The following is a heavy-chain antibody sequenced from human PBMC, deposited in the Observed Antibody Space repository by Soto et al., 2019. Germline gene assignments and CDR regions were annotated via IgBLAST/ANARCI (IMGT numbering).Heavy chain of an antibody. D-gene: IGHD3-9*01. J-gene: IGHJ6*03. CDR1: GYSFTGYS. Sequence: ASVKVSCKASGYSFTGYSMHWVRQATGQGLEWMGWMNPNSGNTGYAQKFQGRVTMTRNTSISTAYMDLSSLRPEDTAVYYCARLGYFDWLLPNDYYYYYYMDVWGKGTTVTVSS. V-gene: IGHV1-8*02. CDR3: ARLGYFDWLLPNDYYYYYYMDV. CDR2: MNPNSGNT.